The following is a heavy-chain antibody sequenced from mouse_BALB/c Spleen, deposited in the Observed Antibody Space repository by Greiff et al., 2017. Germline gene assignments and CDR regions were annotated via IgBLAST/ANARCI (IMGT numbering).Heavy chain of an antibody. CDR2: ILPGSGST. CDR3: ARSGMGSRAWFAD. D-gene: IGHD2-10*02. CDR1: GYTFSSYW. J-gene: IGHJ3*01. V-gene: IGHV1-9*01. Sequence: QVQLQQSGAELMKPGASVKISCKATGYTFSSYWIEWVKQRPGHGLEWIGEILPGSGSTNYNEKFKGKATFTADTSSNTAYMQLSSLTSEDSAVYYCARSGMGSRAWFADWGQGTLVTVSA.